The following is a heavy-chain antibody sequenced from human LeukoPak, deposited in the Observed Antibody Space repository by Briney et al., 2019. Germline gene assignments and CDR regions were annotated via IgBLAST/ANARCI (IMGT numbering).Heavy chain of an antibody. Sequence: GGSLRLSCAASGFTFSTSGMAWVRQAPGKGLDWVSIISGSGGTPYYTDSVKGRFTISRDNSKNTLYLQMNSLRAEDTAVYYCAKTRGISISGVVPLCDYWGQGTLVTVSS. CDR3: AKTRGISISGVVPLCDY. CDR2: ISGSGGTP. V-gene: IGHV3-23*01. D-gene: IGHD3-3*01. CDR1: GFTFSTSG. J-gene: IGHJ4*02.